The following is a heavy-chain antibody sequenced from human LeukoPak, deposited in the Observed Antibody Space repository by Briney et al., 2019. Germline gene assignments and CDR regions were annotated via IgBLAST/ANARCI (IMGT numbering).Heavy chain of an antibody. CDR2: IIPILGIA. V-gene: IGHV1-69*04. CDR1: GGTFSSYA. Sequence: ASVKVSFKASGGTFSSYAISWVRQAPGQGLEWMGRIIPILGIANYTQKFQGRVTITADKFTSTAYMELSSLRSEDTAVYYCARGNNCNWFDPWGRGTLVTVSS. CDR3: ARGNNCNWFDP. D-gene: IGHD1-1*01. J-gene: IGHJ5*02.